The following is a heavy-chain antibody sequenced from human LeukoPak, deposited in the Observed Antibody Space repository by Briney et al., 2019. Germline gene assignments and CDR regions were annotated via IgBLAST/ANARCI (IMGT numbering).Heavy chain of an antibody. CDR3: AKGGSIAVAGILDY. CDR1: GFTFDDYT. Sequence: GGSLRLSCAASGFTFDDYTMHWFRQAPGKGLEWVSLISWDGGSTYYADSVKGRFTISRDNSKNSLYLQMNSLRTEDTALYYCAKGGSIAVAGILDYWGQGTLVTVSS. J-gene: IGHJ4*02. D-gene: IGHD6-19*01. V-gene: IGHV3-43*01. CDR2: ISWDGGST.